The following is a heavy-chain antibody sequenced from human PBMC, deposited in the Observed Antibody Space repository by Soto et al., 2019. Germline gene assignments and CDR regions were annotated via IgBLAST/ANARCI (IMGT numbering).Heavy chain of an antibody. CDR1: GGSISSYY. J-gene: IGHJ5*02. CDR2: IYYSGST. D-gene: IGHD3-9*01. Sequence: XETLSLTCTVSGGSISSYYWSWIRQPPGKGLEWIGYIYYSGSTNYNPSLKSRVTISVDTSKNQFSLKLSSVTAADTAVYYCARGRGYDILTGYYGWFDPWGQGTLVTVSS. V-gene: IGHV4-59*01. CDR3: ARGRGYDILTGYYGWFDP.